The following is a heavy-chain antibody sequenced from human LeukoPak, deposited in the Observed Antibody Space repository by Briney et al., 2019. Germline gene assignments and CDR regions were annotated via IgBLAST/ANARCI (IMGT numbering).Heavy chain of an antibody. Sequence: SETLSLTCTVSGGSIGSSSYYWGWIRQPPGKGLEWIGSIYYSGSTNYNPSLKSRVTMSVDTSKNQFSLKLSSVTAADTAVYYCARNPSYSSGWYKVRSDAFDIWGQGTMVTVSS. CDR2: IYYSGST. D-gene: IGHD6-19*01. J-gene: IGHJ3*02. V-gene: IGHV4-39*07. CDR3: ARNPSYSSGWYKVRSDAFDI. CDR1: GGSIGSSSYY.